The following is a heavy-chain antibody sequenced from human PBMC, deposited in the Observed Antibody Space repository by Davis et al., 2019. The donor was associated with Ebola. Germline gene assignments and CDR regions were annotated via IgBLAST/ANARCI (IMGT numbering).Heavy chain of an antibody. D-gene: IGHD3-16*02. CDR3: ARDSGVIAEDEFDY. CDR2: IKQDGSEK. CDR1: GFTFSSYW. V-gene: IGHV3-7*01. Sequence: PGGSLRLSCAASGFTFSSYWMSWVRQAPGKGLEWVANIKQDGSEKYYVDSVKGRFTISRDNAKNSLYLQMNSLRAEDTAVYYCARDSGVIAEDEFDYWGQGTLVTVSS. J-gene: IGHJ4*02.